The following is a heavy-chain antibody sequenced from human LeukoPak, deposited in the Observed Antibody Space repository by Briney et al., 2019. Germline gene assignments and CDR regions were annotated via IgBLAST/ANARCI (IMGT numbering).Heavy chain of an antibody. CDR3: AIPPYYYDSSGYFLDY. D-gene: IGHD3-22*01. V-gene: IGHV3-30*03. J-gene: IGHJ4*02. Sequence: PGGSLRLSCAASGFTFSSYGMPWVRQAPGKGLEWVAVISYDGSNKYYADSVKGRFTISRDNSKNTLYLQMNSLRAEDTAVYYCAIPPYYYDSSGYFLDYWGQGTLVTVSS. CDR1: GFTFSSYG. CDR2: ISYDGSNK.